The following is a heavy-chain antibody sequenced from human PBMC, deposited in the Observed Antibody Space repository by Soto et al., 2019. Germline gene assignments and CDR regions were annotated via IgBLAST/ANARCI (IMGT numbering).Heavy chain of an antibody. CDR1: GGSFSGYY. CDR2: INHSGST. CDR3: AREAAAGTSWFDP. V-gene: IGHV4-34*01. D-gene: IGHD6-13*01. J-gene: IGHJ5*02. Sequence: SETRPLTCAVSGGSFSGYYWSWIRQPPGKGLEWIGEINHSGSTNYSPSLKSRVTISVDTSKNQFSLKLSSVTAADTAVYYCAREAAAGTSWFDPWGQGTLVTVS.